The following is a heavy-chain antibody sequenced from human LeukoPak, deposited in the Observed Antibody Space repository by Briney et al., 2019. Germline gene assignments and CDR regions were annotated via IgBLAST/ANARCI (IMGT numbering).Heavy chain of an antibody. V-gene: IGHV3-7*03. CDR3: GRSVAAPADY. CDR1: GFTLSNVW. CDR2: IRGDGSVK. Sequence: GGSLRDSCATSGFTLSNVWMSWVRQAPGKGLEWVGNIRGDGSVKFYLDSVKGRFTISRDNTNSVSLQMNNLKAEDTAVYYCGRSVAAPADYWGQGTLVIVSS. D-gene: IGHD6-6*01. J-gene: IGHJ4*02.